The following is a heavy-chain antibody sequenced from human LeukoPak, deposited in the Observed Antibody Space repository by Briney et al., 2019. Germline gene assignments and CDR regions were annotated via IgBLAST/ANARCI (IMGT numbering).Heavy chain of an antibody. CDR2: IYYSGST. Sequence: SETLSLTCTVSGGSISSSSYYWGWIRQPPGKGLEWIGSIYYSGSTYYNPSLKSRVTISVDTSKNQFSLKLSSVTAADTAVYYCARRSPITPNYFDYWGQGTLVTVSS. CDR1: GGSISSSSYY. V-gene: IGHV4-39*01. J-gene: IGHJ4*02. CDR3: ARRSPITPNYFDY. D-gene: IGHD1-14*01.